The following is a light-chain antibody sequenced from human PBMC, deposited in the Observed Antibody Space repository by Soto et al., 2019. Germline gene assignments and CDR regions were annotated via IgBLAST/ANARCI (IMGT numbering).Light chain of an antibody. CDR2: EVS. Sequence: QSALTQLASVSGSPGQSITISCTGTSSDVGGYNYVSWYQQHPGKAPKLIIYEVSDRPSGVSNRFSGSKSGNTASLTISGLQAEDEADYYCSSYTSTTARVFGTGTKVTVL. CDR3: SSYTSTTARV. CDR1: SSDVGGYNY. V-gene: IGLV2-14*01. J-gene: IGLJ1*01.